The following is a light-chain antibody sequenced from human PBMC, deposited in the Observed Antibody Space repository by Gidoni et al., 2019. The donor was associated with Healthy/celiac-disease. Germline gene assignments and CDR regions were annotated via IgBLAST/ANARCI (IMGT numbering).Light chain of an antibody. CDR2: GAS. Sequence: EIVMTQSPATLSVSPGERATLSCRASQSVSSNLAWYQQKPGQVPTLLIYGASTRATGIPARFSGSGSGTEFNLTISSLQAEDFAVYYCQQDNNWPPAFGQGTKVEIK. J-gene: IGKJ1*01. V-gene: IGKV3-15*01. CDR3: QQDNNWPPA. CDR1: QSVSSN.